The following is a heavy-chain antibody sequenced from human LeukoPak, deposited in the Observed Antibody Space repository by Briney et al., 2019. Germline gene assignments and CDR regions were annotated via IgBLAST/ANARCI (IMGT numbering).Heavy chain of an antibody. CDR1: GFTFQNFD. CDR2: ISRSGAYA. V-gene: IGHV3-23*01. Sequence: GMSLRLSRAASGFTFQNFDMSWVRQAPGKGLEWVSSISRSGAYAHYADSVKGRFTISRDNSNSTLFLQMNSLRGDDTAVYYCVRGASHLAYWGQGTLVTASS. J-gene: IGHJ4*02. CDR3: VRGASHLAY.